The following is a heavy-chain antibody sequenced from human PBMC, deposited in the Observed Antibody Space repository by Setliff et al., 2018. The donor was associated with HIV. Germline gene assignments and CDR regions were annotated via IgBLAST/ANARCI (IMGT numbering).Heavy chain of an antibody. D-gene: IGHD2-15*01. V-gene: IGHV3-48*01. CDR2: ISCLGGGTI. CDR3: ARAGVVEGYYYYYYMDV. Sequence: AGGSLRLSCATSGFTFDSYSIIWVRQAPGKGLEWVSYISCLGGGTIYYADSVRGRFTISRDDAEKSVYLQMNSLRAEDTAVYYCARAGVVEGYYYYYYMDVWGKGTTVTVSS. J-gene: IGHJ6*03. CDR1: GFTFDSYS.